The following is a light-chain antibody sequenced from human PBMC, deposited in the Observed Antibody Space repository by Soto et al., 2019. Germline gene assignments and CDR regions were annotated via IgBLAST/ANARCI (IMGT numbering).Light chain of an antibody. Sequence: QSALTQPASVSGSPGQSITISCTGTSSDVGGYNYVSWYQQHPGKAPKLMIYDVSNRPSGVSNRFSGSKSGNTASLTIPGLQAEDEADYYCSSYTSSSTPLVFGGGTQLTVL. V-gene: IGLV2-14*01. J-gene: IGLJ3*02. CDR1: SSDVGGYNY. CDR2: DVS. CDR3: SSYTSSSTPLV.